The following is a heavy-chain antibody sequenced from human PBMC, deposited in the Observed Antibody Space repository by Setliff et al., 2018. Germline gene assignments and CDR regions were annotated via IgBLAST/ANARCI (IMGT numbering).Heavy chain of an antibody. CDR1: ANTFIAYY. CDR3: VIPFCAGATCPPS. CDR2: INPNSAGT. D-gene: IGHD2-21*01. J-gene: IGHJ4*02. V-gene: IGHV1-2*02. Sequence: ASVKVSCKASANTFIAYYIHWVRQAPGQGLEWMGWINPNSAGTNYAPKFQGRVTMTRDTSIKTAYLEVNGLTSDDTAVYYRVIPFCAGATCPPSWGQGTQVTVSS.